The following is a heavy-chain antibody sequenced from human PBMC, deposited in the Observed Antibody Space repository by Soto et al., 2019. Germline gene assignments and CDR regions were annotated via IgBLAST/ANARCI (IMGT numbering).Heavy chain of an antibody. CDR2: ISYDGSNK. CDR3: AKDRGGFDY. CDR1: GFTFSSYG. Sequence: GGSLRLSCAASGFTFSSYGMHWVRQAPGKGLEWVAVISYDGSNKYYADSVKGRFTISRDNSKNTLYLQMNSLRAEDTAVYYCAKDRGGFDYWGQGTLVTVSS. V-gene: IGHV3-30*18. D-gene: IGHD3-10*01. J-gene: IGHJ4*02.